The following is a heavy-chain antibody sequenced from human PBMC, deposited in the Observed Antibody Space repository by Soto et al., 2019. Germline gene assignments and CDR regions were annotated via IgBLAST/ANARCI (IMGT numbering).Heavy chain of an antibody. J-gene: IGHJ6*02. CDR1: GFTLSSYS. D-gene: IGHD3-16*01. CDR2: ISSGSDTI. V-gene: IGHV3-48*02. CDR3: ARPGEGVLFYYALDV. Sequence: EVQLVESGGGLVQPGGSLRLSCVASGFTLSSYSMNWVRQAPGKGLEWISYISSGSDTIYYADSVKGRFTVSRDNAKNSLYLQMNSLRDDATAVYYCARPGEGVLFYYALDVWGQGTTVTVSS.